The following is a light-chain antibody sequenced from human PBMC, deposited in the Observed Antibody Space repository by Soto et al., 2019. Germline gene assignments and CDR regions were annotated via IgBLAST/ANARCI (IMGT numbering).Light chain of an antibody. Sequence: EIVLTQSPGTLSLSPGERGTLSCRTSQNVNSRYLAWYQHKPRQAPRLLIYDASRTATGIPDRFSGSASGTDFTHSISRLKPEDFEVYYCVQCQDSPSTWTFGQGTKVDI. CDR2: DAS. V-gene: IGKV3-20*01. J-gene: IGKJ1*01. CDR3: VQCQDSPSTWT. CDR1: QNVNSRY.